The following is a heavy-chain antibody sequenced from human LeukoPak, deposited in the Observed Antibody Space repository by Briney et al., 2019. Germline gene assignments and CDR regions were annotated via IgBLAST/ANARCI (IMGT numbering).Heavy chain of an antibody. CDR1: GGSFSGYY. V-gene: IGHV4-34*01. CDR2: INHSGST. CDR3: ARGRPYITIFGVVGAPPADKDYYYYMDV. Sequence: PSETLSLTCAVYGGSFSGYYWSWIRQPPGKGLEWIGEINHSGSTNYNPSLKSRVTISVDTSKNQFSLKLSSVTAADTAVYYCARGRPYITIFGVVGAPPADKDYYYYMDVWGKGTTVTVSS. J-gene: IGHJ6*03. D-gene: IGHD3-3*01.